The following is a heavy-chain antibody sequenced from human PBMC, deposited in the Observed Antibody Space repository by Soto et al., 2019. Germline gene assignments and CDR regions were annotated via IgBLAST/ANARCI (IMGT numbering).Heavy chain of an antibody. D-gene: IGHD3-16*01. CDR1: GASIGTNNW. CDR3: ARSPLGYDYVRQTWREVGDSFDI. V-gene: IGHV4-4*02. J-gene: IGHJ3*02. Sequence: PSETLSLTCAVSGASIGTNNWWSWVRQPPGKGLEWIGEVYHSGTTNYNPSLKSRVSFSLDTSKNQFSLHLMSVTAADTAVYYCARSPLGYDYVRQTWREVGDSFDIWGRGTMVTV. CDR2: VYHSGTT.